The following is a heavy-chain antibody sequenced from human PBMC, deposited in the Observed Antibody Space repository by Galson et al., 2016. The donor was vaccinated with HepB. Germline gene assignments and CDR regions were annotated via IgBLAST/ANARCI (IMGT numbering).Heavy chain of an antibody. J-gene: IGHJ2*01. D-gene: IGHD2-21*01. Sequence: SLRLSCAASEFTLSTYNMNWARQAPGKGLEWVSSISRGGVISYADSVRGRFTISRDNAKNSLFLQMNSLRDDDATMYYCARHPDCGKYCDSTSHTYFRYFDLWGRGPLVAVSS. V-gene: IGHV3-48*02. CDR3: ARHPDCGKYCDSTSHTYFRYFDL. CDR2: ISRGGVI. CDR1: EFTLSTYN.